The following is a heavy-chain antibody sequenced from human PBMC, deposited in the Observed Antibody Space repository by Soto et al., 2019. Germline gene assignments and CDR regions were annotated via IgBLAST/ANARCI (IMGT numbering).Heavy chain of an antibody. D-gene: IGHD6-13*01. CDR2: IYYSGST. Sequence: SETLSLTCAVYGGSFSGYIWTWIRQTPGKGLQWIGSIYYSGSTYYNPSLKSRVTISVDTSKNHFSLKLTSVTAADTAVYYCARPGGSGWFYFDSWGQGSQVTVS. J-gene: IGHJ4*02. V-gene: IGHV4-34*01. CDR3: ARPGGSGWFYFDS. CDR1: GGSFSGYI.